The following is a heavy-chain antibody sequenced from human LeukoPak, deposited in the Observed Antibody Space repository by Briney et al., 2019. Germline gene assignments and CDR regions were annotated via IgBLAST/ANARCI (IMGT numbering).Heavy chain of an antibody. CDR2: ISSSSSYI. Sequence: GGSLRLSCAASGFTFGSYSMNWVRQAPGKGLEWVSSISSSSSYIYYADSVKGRFTISRDNAKNSLYLQMNSLRAEDTAVYYCARVVAAQYYYYGMDVWGKGTTVTVSS. CDR1: GFTFGSYS. CDR3: ARVVAAQYYYYGMDV. D-gene: IGHD2-15*01. V-gene: IGHV3-21*01. J-gene: IGHJ6*04.